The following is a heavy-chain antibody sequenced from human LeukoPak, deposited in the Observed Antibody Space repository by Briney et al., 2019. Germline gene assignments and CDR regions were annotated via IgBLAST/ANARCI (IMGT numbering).Heavy chain of an antibody. J-gene: IGHJ4*02. CDR3: AKSRGNYFDY. D-gene: IGHD1-1*01. CDR2: VNNDGTST. V-gene: IGHV3-74*01. Sequence: AGSLRLSCAAYGFSFSTYWMHWVRQAPGKGLMWVSHVNNDGTSTSYADSVKGRFTISRDNARNTLYLQMNSLKAEATAVYYCAKSRGNYFDYWGQGALVTVSS. CDR1: GFSFSTYW.